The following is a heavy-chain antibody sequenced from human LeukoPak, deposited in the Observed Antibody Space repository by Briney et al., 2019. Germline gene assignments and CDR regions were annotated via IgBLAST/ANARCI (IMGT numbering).Heavy chain of an antibody. CDR1: GGTFSSYA. J-gene: IGHJ5*02. V-gene: IGHV1-69*13. D-gene: IGHD3-10*01. CDR3: ARATMVRGSNWFDP. Sequence: SVKVSCKASGGTFSSYAISWVRQAPGQGLEWMGGIIPIFDTANYAQKFQGRVTITADESTSTAYMELSSLRSEDTAVYYCARATMVRGSNWFDPWGQGTLVTVSS. CDR2: IIPIFDTA.